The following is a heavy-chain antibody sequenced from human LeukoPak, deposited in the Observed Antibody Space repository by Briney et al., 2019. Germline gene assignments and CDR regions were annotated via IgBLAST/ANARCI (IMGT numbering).Heavy chain of an antibody. D-gene: IGHD2-2*01. V-gene: IGHV1-2*02. J-gene: IGHJ4*02. CDR2: INPNSGGT. Sequence: GASVKVSCKASGYTFTGYYMHWVRQAPGQGLEWMGWINPNSGGTNYAQKFQGGVTMTRDTSISTAYMELSRLRSDDTAVYYCARALIPAAMWGYYWGQGTLVTVSS. CDR3: ARALIPAAMWGYY. CDR1: GYTFTGYY.